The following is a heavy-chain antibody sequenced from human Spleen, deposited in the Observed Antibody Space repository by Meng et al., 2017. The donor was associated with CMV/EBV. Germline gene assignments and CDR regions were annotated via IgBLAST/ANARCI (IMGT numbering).Heavy chain of an antibody. Sequence: CTVSGGSVSSGSYYWSWIRQPPGKGLEWIGYIYYSGSTNYNPSLKSRVTISVDTSKNQFSLKLSSVTAADTAVYYCARDDNSCFDYWGQGTLVTVSS. V-gene: IGHV4-61*01. CDR3: ARDDNSCFDY. CDR2: IYYSGST. D-gene: IGHD4-23*01. CDR1: GGSVSSGSYY. J-gene: IGHJ4*02.